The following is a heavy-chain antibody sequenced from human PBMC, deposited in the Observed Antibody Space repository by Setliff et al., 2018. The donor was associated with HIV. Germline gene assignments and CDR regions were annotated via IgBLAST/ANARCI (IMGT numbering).Heavy chain of an antibody. Sequence: SETLSLTCTVSGGSISTSGTYWSWIRQHPERGLEWIGYIHFSGGTNYRPSLRGRVTISVDTSKNHFSLKLSSVTAADTAVYYCAKTIRGYISGDYMDVWGKGTTVTVSS. J-gene: IGHJ6*03. CDR2: IHFSGGT. CDR3: AKTIRGYISGDYMDV. D-gene: IGHD5-18*01. CDR1: GGSISTSGTY. V-gene: IGHV4-61*03.